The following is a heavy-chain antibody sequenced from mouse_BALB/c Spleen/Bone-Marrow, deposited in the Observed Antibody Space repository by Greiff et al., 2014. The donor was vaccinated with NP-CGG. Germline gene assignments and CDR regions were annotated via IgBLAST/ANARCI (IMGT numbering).Heavy chain of an antibody. V-gene: IGHV14-3*02. CDR1: GFNIKDTY. J-gene: IGHJ4*01. D-gene: IGHD1-1*02. Sequence: VQLQQSGAELVKPGASVKLSCIASGFNIKDTYMHWVKQRPEQGLEWIGRIDPANGNTKYDPKFQGKATITADTSSNTAYLQLSSLTSEDTAVYYCARVKLWSYAMDYWGQGTSVTVSS. CDR3: ARVKLWSYAMDY. CDR2: IDPANGNT.